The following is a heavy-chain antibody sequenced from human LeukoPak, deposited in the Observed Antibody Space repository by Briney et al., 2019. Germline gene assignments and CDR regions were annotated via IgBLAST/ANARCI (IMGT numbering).Heavy chain of an antibody. CDR1: GGSISSYY. CDR3: ATWGIAVAGTFDY. Sequence: SETLSLTCTVSGGSISSYYWSWIRQPPGKGLEWIGYIYYSGSTNYNPSLRSRVTISVDTSKNQFSLNLNSVTAADTAVYYCATWGIAVAGTFDYWGQGTLVTVST. CDR2: IYYSGST. D-gene: IGHD6-19*01. J-gene: IGHJ4*02. V-gene: IGHV4-59*08.